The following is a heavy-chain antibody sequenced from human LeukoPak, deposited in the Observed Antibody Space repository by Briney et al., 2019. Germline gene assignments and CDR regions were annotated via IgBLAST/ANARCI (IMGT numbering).Heavy chain of an antibody. CDR2: ISITSDTI. J-gene: IGHJ4*02. Sequence: GGSLRLSCVASGFTFSSYSMNWVRQAPGKGLEWVSYISITSDTIYYAESVKGRFTISRDNAKNSLSLQMNSLRGEDTAVYYCAMGGQNSIAVTVWGQGTLVTVSS. CDR3: AMGGQNSIAVTV. D-gene: IGHD6-19*01. V-gene: IGHV3-48*01. CDR1: GFTFSSYS.